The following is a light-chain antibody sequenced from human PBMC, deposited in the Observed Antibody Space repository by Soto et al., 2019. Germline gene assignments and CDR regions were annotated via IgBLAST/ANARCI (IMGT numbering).Light chain of an antibody. J-gene: IGLJ2*01. CDR2: LNSDGTH. CDR1: SGHSNYA. V-gene: IGLV4-69*01. CDR3: QTWGTRLHVV. Sequence: QPVLTQSPSASASLGASVKLTCTLSSGHSNYAIAWHQQQPEKGPRFLMKLNSDGTHSKGDGIPDRFSGSSSGAERYLIISSLQSGDEADYYCQTWGTRLHVVFGGGTKVTFL.